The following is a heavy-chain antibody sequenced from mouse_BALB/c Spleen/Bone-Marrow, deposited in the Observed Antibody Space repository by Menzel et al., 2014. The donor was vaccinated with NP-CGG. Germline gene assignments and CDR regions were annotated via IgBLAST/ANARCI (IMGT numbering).Heavy chain of an antibody. CDR3: ASYYGSTWYFDV. D-gene: IGHD1-1*01. V-gene: IGHV1-18*01. CDR1: GYSFTGYT. Sequence: EVQLQQPGPELVKPGASMKISCKASGYSFTGYTMNWVKQSHGKNLEWIGLTNPYNGGTTYNQYFKGKATLTVDRSSSTAYMELLSLTSEDSAVYYCASYYGSTWYFDVWGAGTTVTVSS. J-gene: IGHJ1*01. CDR2: TNPYNGGT.